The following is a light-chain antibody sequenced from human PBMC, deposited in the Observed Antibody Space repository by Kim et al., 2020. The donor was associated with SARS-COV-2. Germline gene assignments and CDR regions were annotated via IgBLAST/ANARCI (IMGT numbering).Light chain of an antibody. CDR3: LQDYNYPLT. CDR1: QGIRND. J-gene: IGKJ4*01. Sequence: AIQMTQSPSSLSASVGDRVTITCRASQGIRNDLGWYQQRPGKGPKLLIYAASTLQSGVPSRFSGSGSGTDFTLTISSLQPEDFATYYCLQDYNYPLTFGGGTKVDIK. CDR2: AAS. V-gene: IGKV1-6*01.